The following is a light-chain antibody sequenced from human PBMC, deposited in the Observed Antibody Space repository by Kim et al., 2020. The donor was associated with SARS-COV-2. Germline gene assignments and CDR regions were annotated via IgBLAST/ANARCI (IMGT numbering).Light chain of an antibody. CDR1: QNVGSL. CDR2: DTS. J-gene: IGKJ4*01. Sequence: EIVMTQSPATLSVSPGERVILSCRASQNVGSLLAWYQQKPGQAPRLLIFDTSTRATGIPARFSGSGSATEFTLTISGLQSEDFAVYYRQQYDDWPLTFGGGTKVEIK. CDR3: QQYDDWPLT. V-gene: IGKV3-15*01.